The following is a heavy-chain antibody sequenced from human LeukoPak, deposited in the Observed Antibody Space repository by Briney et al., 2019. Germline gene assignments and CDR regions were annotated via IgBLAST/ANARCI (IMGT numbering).Heavy chain of an antibody. Sequence: SVKVSRKASGGTFSSYAISWVRQAPGQGLEWMGGIIPIFGTANYAQKFQGRVTITADESTSTAYMELSSLRSDDTAVYYCARDGGEYYDFWSGYQYPQLFDYWGQGTLVTVSS. CDR2: IIPIFGTA. CDR1: GGTFSSYA. J-gene: IGHJ4*02. CDR3: ARDGGEYYDFWSGYQYPQLFDY. D-gene: IGHD3-3*01. V-gene: IGHV1-69*13.